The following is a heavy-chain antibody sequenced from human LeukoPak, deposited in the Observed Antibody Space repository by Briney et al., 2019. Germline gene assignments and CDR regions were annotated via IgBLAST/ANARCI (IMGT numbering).Heavy chain of an antibody. V-gene: IGHV1-18*01. Sequence: ASVKVSRKASGYTFSNYGISWVRHAPGQGLEWMGWVSPYNGKTDFARKFQGRVTMTTDTSTTTAYMELRSLRSDDTAVYYCAKGGAYSLFDYWGQGTLVTVSS. CDR2: VSPYNGKT. D-gene: IGHD5-18*01. CDR3: AKGGAYSLFDY. J-gene: IGHJ4*02. CDR1: GYTFSNYG.